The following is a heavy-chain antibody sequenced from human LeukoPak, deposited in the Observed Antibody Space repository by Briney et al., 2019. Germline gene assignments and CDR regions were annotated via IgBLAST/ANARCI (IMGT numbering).Heavy chain of an antibody. Sequence: GESLQISCKGSGSSFSSSWIGWVRQQPGKGLEWMGIIYPGDSDTKYSPSFQGQITISADKSINTAYLQWTSLKASDTAMYYCARHLRYDGMDVWGQGTTVTVSS. CDR1: GSSFSSSW. CDR3: ARHLRYDGMDV. V-gene: IGHV5-51*01. J-gene: IGHJ6*02. CDR2: IYPGDSDT.